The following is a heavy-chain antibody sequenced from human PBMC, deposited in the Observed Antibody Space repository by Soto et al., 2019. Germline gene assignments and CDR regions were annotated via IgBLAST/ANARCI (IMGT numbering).Heavy chain of an antibody. CDR3: ASAVVVTFTRFYDMDV. D-gene: IGHD2-15*01. Sequence: QVQLVQSGAEVETPGSSVKVSCKASGGTFSSYSINWVRQAPGQGLEWMGRLIPMFGTTDYAQRFQGRVTFTADEPSSTASMEVTNLSSEDTAVYYCASAVVVTFTRFYDMDVWGQGTTVTVSS. CDR1: GGTFSSYS. V-gene: IGHV1-69*18. CDR2: LIPMFGTT. J-gene: IGHJ6*02.